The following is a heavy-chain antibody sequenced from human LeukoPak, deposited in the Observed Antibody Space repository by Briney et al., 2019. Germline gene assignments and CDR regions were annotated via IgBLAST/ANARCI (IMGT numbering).Heavy chain of an antibody. J-gene: IGHJ4*02. V-gene: IGHV3-15*01. D-gene: IGHD3-10*01. CDR2: IKSKTDGETT. CDR1: GFTFSSYS. Sequence: GGSLRPSCAASGFTFSSYSMNWVRQAPGKGLEWIGRIKSKTDGETTNYAEPVRGRFTISRDDSKSAVYLQMNSLKIEDTAVYYCTTDLGTYYHGSQRLIPIDYWGQGTLVTVSS. CDR3: TTDLGTYYHGSQRLIPIDY.